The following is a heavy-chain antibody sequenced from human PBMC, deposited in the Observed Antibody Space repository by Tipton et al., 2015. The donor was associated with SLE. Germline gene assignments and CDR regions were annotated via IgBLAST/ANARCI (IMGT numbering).Heavy chain of an antibody. D-gene: IGHD6-6*01. Sequence: TLSLTCTVSGGSISSGSYYWSWIRQPAGKGLEWIGRIYTSGSTNYNPSFKSRVTVSADTSRDQFSLKLDSVTAADTALYYCARQVYSSSSWFDSWGLGTLVTVSS. J-gene: IGHJ5*01. V-gene: IGHV4-61*02. CDR3: ARQVYSSSSWFDS. CDR1: GGSISSGSYY. CDR2: IYTSGST.